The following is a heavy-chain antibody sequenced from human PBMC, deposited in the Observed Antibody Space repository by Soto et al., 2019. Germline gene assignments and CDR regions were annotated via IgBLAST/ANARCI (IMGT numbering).Heavy chain of an antibody. D-gene: IGHD6-19*01. Sequence: GGSLRLSCAASGFTFSSSAMHWVRQAPGKGLEWVATISHDGINKYYADSMKGPFTISRDNSKNTLYLQMDSLRPEDTAVYYCAKEVEVAGDLDYWGHGTLVTVSS. J-gene: IGHJ4*01. CDR1: GFTFSSSA. CDR3: AKEVEVAGDLDY. V-gene: IGHV3-30-3*01. CDR2: ISHDGINK.